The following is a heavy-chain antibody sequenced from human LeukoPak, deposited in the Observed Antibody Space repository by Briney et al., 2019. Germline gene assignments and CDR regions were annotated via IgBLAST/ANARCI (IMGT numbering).Heavy chain of an antibody. CDR2: INNDGSST. D-gene: IGHD3-16*01. CDR3: AKGGTVLFDY. Sequence: GGSLRLSCAASGFTLSSYWMHWVRQAPEKGLVWVSRINNDGSSTSYADSVKGRFTISRDNAKNTLYLQMNSLRDEDTAVYYCAKGGTVLFDYWGQGTLVTVSS. J-gene: IGHJ4*02. V-gene: IGHV3-74*01. CDR1: GFTLSSYW.